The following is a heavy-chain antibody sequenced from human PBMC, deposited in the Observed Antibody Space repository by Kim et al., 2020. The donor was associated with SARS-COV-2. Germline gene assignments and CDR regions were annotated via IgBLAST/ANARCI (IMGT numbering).Heavy chain of an antibody. CDR1: GFTFSGST. J-gene: IGHJ3*02. Sequence: GGSLRLSCAASGFTFSGSTVHWVRQASGKGLEWVGRIRSKANSYATAYAASVKNRITSARDDSKNTAYMQMNSLKAEDTAVYYCTRVSPISGGWYDAFDIWGQATMATVSS. CDR3: TRVSPISGGWYDAFDI. D-gene: IGHD6-19*01. V-gene: IGHV3-73*01. CDR2: IRSKANSYAT.